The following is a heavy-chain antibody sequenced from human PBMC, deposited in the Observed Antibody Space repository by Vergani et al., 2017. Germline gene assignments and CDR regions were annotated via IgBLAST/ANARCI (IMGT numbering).Heavy chain of an antibody. CDR2: MDYSGRT. J-gene: IGHJ4*02. V-gene: IGHV4-39*01. CDR3: ASKRGACRAAYCHSYDF. CDR1: GDSVLITDYH. D-gene: IGHD2-15*01. Sequence: QVQLQESGPGLVTPSETLSLLCTVSGDSVLITDYHWGWIRQPPGKGLEWVGSMDYSGRTSYNPSLGSRISISFETPKKQFSLRLTSVTAADTAVYYCASKRGACRAAYCHSYDFWGPGTLVGVSS.